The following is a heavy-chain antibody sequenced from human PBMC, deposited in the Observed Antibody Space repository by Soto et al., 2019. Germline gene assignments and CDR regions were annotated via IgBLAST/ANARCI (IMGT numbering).Heavy chain of an antibody. CDR1: GGSISSGGYS. D-gene: IGHD3-9*01. CDR3: ARVSQLRYFDWSYGMDV. Sequence: PSETLSLTCAVSGGSISSGGYSWSWIRQPPGKGLEWIGYMYHSGSTYYNPSLKSRVTISIDRSKNQFSLKLSSVTAADTAVYYCARVSQLRYFDWSYGMDVWGQGTTVTVSS. J-gene: IGHJ6*02. CDR2: MYHSGST. V-gene: IGHV4-30-2*01.